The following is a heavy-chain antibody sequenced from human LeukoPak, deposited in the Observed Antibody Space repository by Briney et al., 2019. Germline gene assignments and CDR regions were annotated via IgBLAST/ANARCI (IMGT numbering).Heavy chain of an antibody. J-gene: IGHJ5*02. CDR2: ISWNSGSI. V-gene: IGHV3-9*01. Sequence: GGSLRLSCAASGFTFDDYAMHWVRHAPGKGLEWVSGISWNSGSIVYADSVKGRFTISRDNAKNSLYLQMNSLRAEDTALYYCAKGVVVPAANWFDPWGQGTLVTVSS. CDR3: AKGVVVPAANWFDP. D-gene: IGHD2-2*01. CDR1: GFTFDDYA.